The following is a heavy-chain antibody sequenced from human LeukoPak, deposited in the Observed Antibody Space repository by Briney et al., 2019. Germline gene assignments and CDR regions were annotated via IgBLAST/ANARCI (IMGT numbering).Heavy chain of an antibody. CDR3: ARPRYGSGSLDS. CDR1: GEFFSGHY. Sequence: SETLSLTCAVYGEFFSGHYWTWIRQPPGKGLEWIGEINHSGSTTSNPSLNNRVTISVDPSTTQSSLKLPSVTAAGTAVYYCARPRYGSGSLDSWGEGTLVTVSS. V-gene: IGHV4-34*01. J-gene: IGHJ4*02. D-gene: IGHD3-10*01. CDR2: INHSGST.